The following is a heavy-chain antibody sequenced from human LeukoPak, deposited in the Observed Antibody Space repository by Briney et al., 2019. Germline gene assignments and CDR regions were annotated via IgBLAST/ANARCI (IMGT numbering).Heavy chain of an antibody. D-gene: IGHD2-2*01. J-gene: IGHJ4*02. CDR2: MSPNSGNT. CDR1: GYTFTSCD. Sequence: ASVKVSCKASGYTFTSCDIHWVRQATGQGLEGMGWMSPNSGNTVYAQKFQGRVTMTRNTSISTAYMELSSLSSEDTAVYYCARGCSSTTCSWPFDYWGQGTLVTVSS. CDR3: ARGCSSTTCSWPFDY. V-gene: IGHV1-8*01.